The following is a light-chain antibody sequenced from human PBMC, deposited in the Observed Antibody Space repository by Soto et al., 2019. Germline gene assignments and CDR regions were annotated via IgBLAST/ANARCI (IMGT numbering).Light chain of an antibody. CDR1: SSNIGAGYD. V-gene: IGLV1-40*01. CDR3: QSYDSSLSGVV. CDR2: GNS. Sequence: QSVLTQPPSVSGAPGQRVTISCTGSSSNIGAGYDVHWYQQLPGTAPKLLIYGNSNRPSGVPDRFSGSKSGTSASLAITGLQAEDEAEYDCQSYDSSLSGVVFGGGTKVTVL. J-gene: IGLJ2*01.